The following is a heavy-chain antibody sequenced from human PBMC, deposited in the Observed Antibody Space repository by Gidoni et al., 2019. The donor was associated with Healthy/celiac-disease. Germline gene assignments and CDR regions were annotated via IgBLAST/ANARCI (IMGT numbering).Heavy chain of an antibody. J-gene: IGHJ6*02. CDR3: ASSTYCSSTSCYHGFGPYYYYYGMDV. D-gene: IGHD2-2*01. V-gene: IGHV1-69*01. Sequence: QVQLVQSGAEVKKPGSSVKVSCKASGGTFSSYAISWVRQAPGQGLEWMGGIIPIFGTANYAQKFQGRVTITADESTSTAYMELSSLRSEDTAVYYCASSTYCSSTSCYHGFGPYYYYYGMDVWGQGTTVTVSS. CDR2: IIPIFGTA. CDR1: GGTFSSYA.